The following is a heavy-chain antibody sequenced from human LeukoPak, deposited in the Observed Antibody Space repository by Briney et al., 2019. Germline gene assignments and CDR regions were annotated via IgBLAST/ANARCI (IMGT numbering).Heavy chain of an antibody. Sequence: ASVKVSCKASGYTFTGYYMHWVRQAPGQGLEWMGWINPNSGGTNYAQKFQGRVTMTRDTSISTAYMELSRLRSDDTAVYYCARGQLERHYYYYMDVWGKGTTVTISS. CDR3: ARGQLERHYYYYMDV. J-gene: IGHJ6*03. D-gene: IGHD1-1*01. V-gene: IGHV1-2*02. CDR1: GYTFTGYY. CDR2: INPNSGGT.